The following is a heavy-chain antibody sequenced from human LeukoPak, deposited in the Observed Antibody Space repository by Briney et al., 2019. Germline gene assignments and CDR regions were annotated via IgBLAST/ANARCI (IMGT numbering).Heavy chain of an antibody. CDR1: GGSISSSNW. Sequence: ASETLSLTCAVSGGSISSSNWWSWVRQPPGKGLEWIGEIYHSGSTNYNPSLKSRVTISVDKSKNQFSLKLSSVTAADTAVYYCARGVLVDTAMVMYWYFDLWGRGTLVTVSS. CDR2: IYHSGST. V-gene: IGHV4-4*02. CDR3: ARGVLVDTAMVMYWYFDL. D-gene: IGHD5-18*01. J-gene: IGHJ2*01.